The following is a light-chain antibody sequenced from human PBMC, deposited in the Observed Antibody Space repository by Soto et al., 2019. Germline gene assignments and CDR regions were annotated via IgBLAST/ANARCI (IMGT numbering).Light chain of an antibody. J-gene: IGKJ4*01. Sequence: EIVLTQSPATLSLSPGERGTLSCRASQGVGTYLAWFQQKPGQAPRLLIYDASKRATGIPARFSGSGSGTDFTLTISSLEPEDFAVYYCQQRSAWPLTFGGGTKVEIK. CDR3: QQRSAWPLT. V-gene: IGKV3-11*01. CDR1: QGVGTY. CDR2: DAS.